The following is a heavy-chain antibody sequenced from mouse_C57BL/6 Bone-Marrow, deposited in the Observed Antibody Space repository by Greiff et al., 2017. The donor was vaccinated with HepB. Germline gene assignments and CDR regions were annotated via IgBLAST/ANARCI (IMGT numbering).Heavy chain of an antibody. V-gene: IGHV1-63*01. CDR3: ARRSLYSNYGYYFDY. CDR2: IYPGGGYT. D-gene: IGHD2-5*01. CDR1: GYTFTNYW. J-gene: IGHJ2*01. Sequence: QVQLQQSGAELVRPGTSVKMSCKASGYTFTNYWIGWAKQRPGHGLEWIGDIYPGGGYTNYNEKFKGKATLTADKSSSTAYMQFSSLTSEDSAIYYCARRSLYSNYGYYFDYWGQGTTLTVSS.